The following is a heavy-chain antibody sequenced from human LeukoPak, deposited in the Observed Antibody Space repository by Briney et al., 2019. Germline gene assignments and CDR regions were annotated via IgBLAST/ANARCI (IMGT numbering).Heavy chain of an antibody. D-gene: IGHD2-2*01. V-gene: IGHV3-33*01. CDR2: IHYDGSKK. J-gene: IGHJ4*02. Sequence: PGRSLRLSCAASGFTFSSYGMHWVRQVSGKGLEWVAVIHYDGSKKYYGDSVKGRFTISRDNSKSTLYLQMNSLRAEDTAVYYCARDRCGSTSCSYNFDYWGQGTLVIVSS. CDR1: GFTFSSYG. CDR3: ARDRCGSTSCSYNFDY.